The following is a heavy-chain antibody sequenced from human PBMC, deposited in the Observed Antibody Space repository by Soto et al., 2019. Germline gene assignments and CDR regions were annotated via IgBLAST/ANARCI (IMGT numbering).Heavy chain of an antibody. CDR1: GFTVSSNY. D-gene: IGHD6-19*01. CDR2: MYIGGST. CDR3: ATHSSDLPKYYYFGMDV. Sequence: GGSLRLSCALSGFTVSSNYMSWVRQAPGKGLEWVSVMYIGGSTYDADSVKGRFTISRDKSKNTVYLQMNSLRAEDTAVYYCATHSSDLPKYYYFGMDVWGQGTTVTVSS. J-gene: IGHJ6*02. V-gene: IGHV3-53*01.